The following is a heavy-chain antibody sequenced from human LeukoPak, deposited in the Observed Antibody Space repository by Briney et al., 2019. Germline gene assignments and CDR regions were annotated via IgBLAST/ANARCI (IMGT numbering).Heavy chain of an antibody. V-gene: IGHV3-23*05. CDR2: ASISGENT. Sequence: GGSLRLSCAASGFTLGNYGMTWVRQAPEKGLEWVSSASISGENTYYADSVKGRFTISRDNSKDTLYLLMSSLRADDTAVYYCAELGITMIGGVWGKGTTVTISS. D-gene: IGHD3-10*02. J-gene: IGHJ6*04. CDR1: GFTLGNYG. CDR3: AELGITMIGGV.